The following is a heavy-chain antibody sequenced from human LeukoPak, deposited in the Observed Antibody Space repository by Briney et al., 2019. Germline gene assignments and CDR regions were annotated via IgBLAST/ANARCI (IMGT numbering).Heavy chain of an antibody. D-gene: IGHD4-17*01. CDR3: ASGDVFNY. CDR1: GFTFSRSR. CDR2: INQDGSVK. J-gene: IGHJ4*02. V-gene: IGHV3-7*01. Sequence: GGPLRLSCAASGFTFSRSRISWVREAPGKGLEWVANINQDGSVKQYVGSVKGLFTISRDNAKNSLYLQMNSLRAEDTAVYYCASGDVFNYWGQGTLVPVSS.